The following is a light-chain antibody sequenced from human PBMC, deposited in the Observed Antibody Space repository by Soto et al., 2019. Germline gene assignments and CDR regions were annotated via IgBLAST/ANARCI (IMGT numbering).Light chain of an antibody. V-gene: IGKV3-15*01. CDR3: QHYDNSAT. CDR1: QSIGDT. J-gene: IGKJ5*01. CDR2: GAS. Sequence: EIGMSQSPATLSVSTGGRATLSCRASQSIGDTLAWYQQKPGQAPRLLIYGASSRVTGFPARFSGSGSGTDFTLTISRLEPEDVAVYYCQHYDNSATFGQGTRLAIK.